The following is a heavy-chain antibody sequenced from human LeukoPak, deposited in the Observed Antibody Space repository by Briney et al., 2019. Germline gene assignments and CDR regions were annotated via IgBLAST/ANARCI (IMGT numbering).Heavy chain of an antibody. CDR2: IGTAEDT. J-gene: IGHJ4*02. D-gene: IGHD3-10*01. Sequence: PGGSLRLSCAAFGFTFSRYDMHWVRQVTGKGLEWVSGIGTAEDTFYPGSVKGRFTISRENAKNSFYLQMNSLTAGDTAVYYCARTRTTPGVRGLQMRYFDYWGQGILVTVSS. CDR1: GFTFSRYD. CDR3: ARTRTTPGVRGLQMRYFDY. V-gene: IGHV3-13*01.